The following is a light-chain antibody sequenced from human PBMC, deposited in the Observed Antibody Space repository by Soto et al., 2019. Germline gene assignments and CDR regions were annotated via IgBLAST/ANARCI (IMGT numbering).Light chain of an antibody. V-gene: IGKV3-20*01. CDR1: QSVSSSY. CDR3: QQHDILPIT. J-gene: IGKJ5*01. Sequence: EIVLTQSPGTLSLSPGERATLSCRASQSVSSSYLAWYQQKPGQAPRLLMYAASSRATGFPDRFSGSGSGTDFTLTISRLEPEDFALYYCQQHDILPITFGQGTRLEIK. CDR2: AAS.